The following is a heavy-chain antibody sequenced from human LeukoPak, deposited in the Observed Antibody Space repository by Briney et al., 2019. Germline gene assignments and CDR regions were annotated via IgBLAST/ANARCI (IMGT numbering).Heavy chain of an antibody. CDR1: GFTFSNYG. CDR3: ARMAFMDRAYLGFDY. Sequence: PGRSLRLSCEASGFTFSNYGMHWVRQAPGKGLEWEAVISYHGSDKYFAGSVKGRFTISRDNSKNTVYLQMNSLRAEDTAVYYCARMAFMDRAYLGFDYWGQGTLVTVSS. CDR2: ISYHGSDK. V-gene: IGHV3-30*03. J-gene: IGHJ4*02. D-gene: IGHD3-10*01.